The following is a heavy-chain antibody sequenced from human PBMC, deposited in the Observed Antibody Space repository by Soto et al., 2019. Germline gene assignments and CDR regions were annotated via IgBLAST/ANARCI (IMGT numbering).Heavy chain of an antibody. Sequence: LKISCKGSGYSFTSYWISWVRQMPGKGLEWMGRIDPSDSYTNYSPSFQGHVTISADKSNSTANLQWSSLKASDTAMYYCARQGRELHFDYWGQGTLVTVSS. J-gene: IGHJ4*02. CDR3: ARQGRELHFDY. CDR1: GYSFTSYW. CDR2: IDPSDSYT. D-gene: IGHD1-26*01. V-gene: IGHV5-10-1*01.